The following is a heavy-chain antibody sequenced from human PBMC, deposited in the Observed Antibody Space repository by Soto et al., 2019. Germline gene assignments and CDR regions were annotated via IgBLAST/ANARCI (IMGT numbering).Heavy chain of an antibody. V-gene: IGHV1-69*02. CDR3: ARLIGNSWLDS. J-gene: IGHJ5*01. CDR1: GGTFTSFT. CDR2: IIPALGIE. Sequence: ASVKVSCKASGGTFTSFTLNWVRQAPGQGPEWMGRIIPALGIEDYAPKFQGKVTMTADTSSNQFSLQLNSVTPDDTAVYYCARLIGNSWLDSWGQGTLVTVSS. D-gene: IGHD2-8*01.